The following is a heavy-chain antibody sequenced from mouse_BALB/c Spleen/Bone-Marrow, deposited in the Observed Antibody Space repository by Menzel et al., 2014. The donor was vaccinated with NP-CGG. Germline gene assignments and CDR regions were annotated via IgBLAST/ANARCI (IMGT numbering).Heavy chain of an antibody. Sequence: EVQLVESGGGLVQPGGPRKLSCAASGFTFSGFGMHWVRQAPEKGLEWVAYISRGSSTIYSADTVKGRFTISRDNPKNALSLQMTSLRSEDTAMYYCASSGITTGSYWYFDIWGAGTTVTVSS. CDR2: ISRGSSTI. V-gene: IGHV5-17*02. CDR3: ASSGITTGSYWYFDI. J-gene: IGHJ1*01. D-gene: IGHD1-1*01. CDR1: GFTFSGFG.